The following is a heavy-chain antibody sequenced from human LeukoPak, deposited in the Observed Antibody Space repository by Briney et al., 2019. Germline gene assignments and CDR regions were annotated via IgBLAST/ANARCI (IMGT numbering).Heavy chain of an antibody. D-gene: IGHD4-11*01. J-gene: IGHJ6*02. CDR2: INPNSGGT. CDR3: ARGAMTTVTTSLYYYYYYGMDV. Sequence: ASVKVSCKASGYTFTGYYMHWVRQAPGQGLEWMGWINPNSGGTNYAQKFQGWVTMTRDTSISTAYMELSRLRSDDTAVYYCARGAMTTVTTSLYYYYYYGMDVWGQGTTVTVSS. CDR1: GYTFTGYY. V-gene: IGHV1-2*04.